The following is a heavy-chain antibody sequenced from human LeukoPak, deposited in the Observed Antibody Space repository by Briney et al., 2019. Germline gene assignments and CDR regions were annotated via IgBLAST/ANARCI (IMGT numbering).Heavy chain of an antibody. CDR1: GFTFSSYS. CDR2: ISSSSSYI. J-gene: IGHJ4*02. CDR3: ARSFRYSSIMIDY. Sequence: GGSLRLSCAASGFTFSSYSMNWVRQAPGKGLEWVSSISSSSSYIYYADSVKGRFTISRDNAKNSLYLQMNSLRAEDTAVYYCARSFRYSSIMIDYWGQGTLVTVSS. D-gene: IGHD6-19*01. V-gene: IGHV3-21*04.